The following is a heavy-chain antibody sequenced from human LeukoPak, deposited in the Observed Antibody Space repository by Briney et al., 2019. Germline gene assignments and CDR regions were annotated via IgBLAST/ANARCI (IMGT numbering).Heavy chain of an antibody. CDR2: ISYDGSNK. V-gene: IGHV3-30*03. D-gene: IGHD1-26*01. Sequence: SGGSLRLSCTASGFTFSNYGMHWVRQAPGKGLEWVAVISYDGSNKYYADSVKGRFTISRDNSKNTLYLQMNSLRAEDTAVYYCARDRVGATDYFDYWGQGTLVTVSS. CDR3: ARDRVGATDYFDY. J-gene: IGHJ4*02. CDR1: GFTFSNYG.